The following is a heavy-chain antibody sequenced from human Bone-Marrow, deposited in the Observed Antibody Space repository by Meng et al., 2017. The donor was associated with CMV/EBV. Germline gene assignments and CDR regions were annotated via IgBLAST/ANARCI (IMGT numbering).Heavy chain of an antibody. CDR2: ISSSGSTI. CDR1: GFTFTDYY. V-gene: IGHV3-11*01. CDR3: AREDSSGWNRTFYFDF. J-gene: IGHJ4*02. D-gene: IGHD6-19*01. Sequence: GESLKISCAASGFTFTDYYMSWIRQVPGKGLEWVSYISSSGSTIYYADSVKGRITISRDNAKNSLYLQMNSLRAEDTAVYYCAREDSSGWNRTFYFDFWGQGALVTVSS.